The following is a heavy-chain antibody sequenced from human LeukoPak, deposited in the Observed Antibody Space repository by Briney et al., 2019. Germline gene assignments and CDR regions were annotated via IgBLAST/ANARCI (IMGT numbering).Heavy chain of an antibody. CDR3: ARELEGDYYYYMDV. J-gene: IGHJ6*03. V-gene: IGHV4-59*01. CDR2: IYYSGST. CDR1: GGSISSYY. Sequence: PSETLSLTCTVSGGSISSYYWSWIRQPPGKGLEWIGYIYYSGSTNYNPSLKSRVTISVDTSKNQFSLKLSSVTAADTAVYYCARELEGDYYYYMDVWGKGTTVTVSS. D-gene: IGHD3-16*01.